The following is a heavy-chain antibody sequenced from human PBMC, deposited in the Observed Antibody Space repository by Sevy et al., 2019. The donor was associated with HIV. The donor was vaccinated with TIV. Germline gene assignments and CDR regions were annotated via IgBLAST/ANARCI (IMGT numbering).Heavy chain of an antibody. CDR3: ARDVGNYYFHY. D-gene: IGHD1-7*01. Sequence: GGSLRLSCAASGFTFSKYWMGWVRQAPGKGLEWVANIKQDAGQKYYVYSVKGRFTISRDNAKNSLYLEMNSLRAEDTVVYFCARDVGNYYFHYWGQGTLVTVSS. V-gene: IGHV3-7*01. CDR1: GFTFSKYW. J-gene: IGHJ4*02. CDR2: IKQDAGQK.